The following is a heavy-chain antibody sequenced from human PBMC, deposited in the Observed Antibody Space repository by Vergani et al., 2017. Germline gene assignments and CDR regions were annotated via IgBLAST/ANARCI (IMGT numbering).Heavy chain of an antibody. Sequence: EVQLVESGGGLVQPGGSLRLSCAASGFTFSSYSMNWVRQAPGKGLEWVSYISSSSSTIYYTDSVKGLFTISRDNAKNSLYLQMNSLRAEDTAVYYCARDSTTGTGYYGMDVWGQGTTVTVSS. J-gene: IGHJ6*02. CDR3: ARDSTTGTGYYGMDV. CDR2: ISSSSSTI. CDR1: GFTFSSYS. V-gene: IGHV3-48*04. D-gene: IGHD1-1*01.